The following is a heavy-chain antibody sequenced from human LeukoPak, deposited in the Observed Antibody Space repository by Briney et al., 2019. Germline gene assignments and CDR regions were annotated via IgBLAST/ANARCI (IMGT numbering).Heavy chain of an antibody. J-gene: IGHJ4*02. Sequence: GGSLRLSCAASGFAFSNYWMNWARQAPGKGLEWVANIKQDGSETNYVDSVKGRFTISRDNAKNSLYLQMNSLRAEDTALYCCGSTNSFSYWGRGTLVTVPS. CDR3: GSTNSFSY. CDR1: GFAFSNYW. CDR2: IKQDGSET. V-gene: IGHV3-7*01. D-gene: IGHD2-15*01.